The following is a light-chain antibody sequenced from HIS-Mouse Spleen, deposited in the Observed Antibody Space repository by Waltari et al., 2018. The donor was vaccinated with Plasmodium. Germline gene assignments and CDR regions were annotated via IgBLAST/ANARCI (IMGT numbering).Light chain of an antibody. Sequence: EIVMTQSPATLSVSPGERATLSCMASQSVSSNLAWYQKKPGQAPRLLIYGASTRATCIPARVSGSGSGTEFTLTISSLQSEDFAVDYCQQYNNWSFTFGPGTKVDIK. CDR2: GAS. CDR3: QQYNNWSFT. J-gene: IGKJ3*01. V-gene: IGKV3-15*01. CDR1: QSVSSN.